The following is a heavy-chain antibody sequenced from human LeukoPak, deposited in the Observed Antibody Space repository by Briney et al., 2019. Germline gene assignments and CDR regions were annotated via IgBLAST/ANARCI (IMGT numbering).Heavy chain of an antibody. CDR1: GFTFSSYS. D-gene: IGHD6-19*01. Sequence: GGSLRLSCAASGFTFSSYSMNRVRQAPGKGLEWVSSISSSSSYIYYADSVKGRFTISRDNAKNSLYLQMNSLRAEDTAVYYCARGGSSSGWYSPEDYWGQGTLVTVSS. CDR3: ARGGSSSGWYSPEDY. J-gene: IGHJ4*02. CDR2: ISSSSSYI. V-gene: IGHV3-21*01.